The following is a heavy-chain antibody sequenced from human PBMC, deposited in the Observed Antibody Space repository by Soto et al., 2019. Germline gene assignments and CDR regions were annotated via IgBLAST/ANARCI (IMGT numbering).Heavy chain of an antibody. Sequence: ASVKVSCKASGYTFTSYGISWVRQAPGQGLEWMGWISAYNGNTNYAQKLQGRVTMTTDTSTSTAYMELRSLRSDDTAVYYCARDPXTAVTRYYYYYGMDVWGQGTTVTVSS. CDR3: ARDPXTAVTRYYYYYGMDV. D-gene: IGHD4-17*01. J-gene: IGHJ6*02. V-gene: IGHV1-18*01. CDR2: ISAYNGNT. CDR1: GYTFTSYG.